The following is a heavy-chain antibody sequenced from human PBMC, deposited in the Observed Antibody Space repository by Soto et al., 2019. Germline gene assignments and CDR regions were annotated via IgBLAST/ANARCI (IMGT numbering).Heavy chain of an antibody. Sequence: ASVKVSCKASGYKFINHYIHWVRQAPGVGLEWMGIINPNGGGTDYAQKFQGRVTMTTDTYASTVHMELSSLRSEDTAVYFCARDSSASATSYSFDYWGKGTPVTVSS. CDR2: INPNGGGT. CDR1: GYKFINHY. CDR3: ARDSSASATSYSFDY. V-gene: IGHV1-46*01. J-gene: IGHJ4*02. D-gene: IGHD3-10*01.